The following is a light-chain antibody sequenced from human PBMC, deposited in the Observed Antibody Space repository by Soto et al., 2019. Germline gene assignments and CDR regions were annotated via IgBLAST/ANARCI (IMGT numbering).Light chain of an antibody. J-gene: IGLJ1*01. CDR3: VAWDDSLSGLV. V-gene: IGLV1-47*02. CDR2: STD. CDR1: SANIGNNF. Sequence: QSVLTQPPSASGTPGQRVIISCSGTSANIGNNFVCWYQHLPGMAPKLLIYSTDQRPSGVPDRFPGSKSGTSASLAISGLRSEDEADYYCVAWDDSLSGLVFGTGTKVTVL.